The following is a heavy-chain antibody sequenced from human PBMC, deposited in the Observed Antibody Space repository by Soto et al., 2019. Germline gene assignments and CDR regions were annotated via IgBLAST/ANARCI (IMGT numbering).Heavy chain of an antibody. Sequence: GGSLRLSCAASGFTFRNYWLHWVRQVPGRGPVWLSGVNSDGSATFYADVVKGRFTISRDNTQNTLYLQMNSLRVDDTAVYYCGSLFEFWGQGTLVTVSS. D-gene: IGHD3-3*01. CDR2: VNSDGSAT. CDR3: GSLFEF. J-gene: IGHJ1*01. CDR1: GFTFRNYW. V-gene: IGHV3-74*01.